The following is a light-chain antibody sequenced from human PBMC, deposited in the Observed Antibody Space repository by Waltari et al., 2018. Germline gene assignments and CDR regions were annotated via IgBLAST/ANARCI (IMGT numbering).Light chain of an antibody. J-gene: IGLJ3*02. V-gene: IGLV1-47*01. CDR3: AAWDDSLSSLV. CDR2: KNK. CDR1: SSTIGPTY. Sequence: QSVLTQPPSASGTPGQRVTISCSGRSSTIGPTYVYWYQHLPGAAPKLLIFKNKQRPAGVPDRFSDSKSGTSASLAISGLRSEDEADYYCAAWDDSLSSLVFGGGTKLSVL.